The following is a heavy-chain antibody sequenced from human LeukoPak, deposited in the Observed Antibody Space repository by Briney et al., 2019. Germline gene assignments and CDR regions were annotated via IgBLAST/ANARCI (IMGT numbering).Heavy chain of an antibody. D-gene: IGHD2-2*01. Sequence: SETLSLTCTVSGGSISSHYWSWIRQPPGKGLEWIGYIYYSGSTNYNPSLKSRATISVDTSKNQFSLKLSSVTAADTAVYYCARGGRYCSSTSCYLVGWFDPWGQGTLVTVSS. CDR3: ARGGRYCSSTSCYLVGWFDP. CDR2: IYYSGST. V-gene: IGHV4-59*11. CDR1: GGSISSHY. J-gene: IGHJ5*02.